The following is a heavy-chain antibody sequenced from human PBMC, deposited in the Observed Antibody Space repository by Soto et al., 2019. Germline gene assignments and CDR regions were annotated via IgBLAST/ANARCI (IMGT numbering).Heavy chain of an antibody. J-gene: IGHJ6*03. V-gene: IGHV1-18*01. CDR3: AREEKDDCSGGSCYNYYYYMDV. D-gene: IGHD2-15*01. Sequence: VASVKVSCKASGYTFTSYGISWVRQAPGQGLEWMGWISAYNGNTNYAQKLQGRATMTTDTSTSTAYMELRSLRSDDTAVYYCAREEKDDCSGGSCYNYYYYMDVWGKGTTVTVS. CDR1: GYTFTSYG. CDR2: ISAYNGNT.